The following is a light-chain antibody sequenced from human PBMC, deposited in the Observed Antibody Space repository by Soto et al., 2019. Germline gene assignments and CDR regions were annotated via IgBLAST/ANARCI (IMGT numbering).Light chain of an antibody. V-gene: IGKV3-15*01. CDR2: GAA. J-gene: IGKJ1*01. CDR1: RTVGNF. CDR3: QQYHNWLA. Sequence: EIVLTQSPATLSLSPGERATLSCRASRTVGNFLAWYQQKPGLAPRLLIYGAATRATGIPARFSGSGSGTEFTLTISSLQSEDFAVYYCQQYHNWLAFGQGTKVDIK.